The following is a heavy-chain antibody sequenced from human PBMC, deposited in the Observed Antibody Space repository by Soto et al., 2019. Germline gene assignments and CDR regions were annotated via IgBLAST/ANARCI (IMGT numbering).Heavy chain of an antibody. D-gene: IGHD3-22*01. CDR1: GGSFSGYY. CDR3: PREVRDCGMDV. CDR2: INHTGST. V-gene: IGHV4-34*01. Sequence: SETLSLTCAVYGGSFSGYYWSWIRQPPGKGLEWIGEINHTGSTNYNTSLKSRVTISVHTSQNQFSLKLRSVPAADTAVSHCPREVRDCGMDVWGQGTTVTVSS. J-gene: IGHJ6*02.